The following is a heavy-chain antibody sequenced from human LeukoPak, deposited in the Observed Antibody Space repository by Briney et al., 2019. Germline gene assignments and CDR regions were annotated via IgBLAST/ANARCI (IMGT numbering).Heavy chain of an antibody. V-gene: IGHV1-8*01. Sequence: ASVKVSCKASGYTFTNNDINWVRQATGQGIEWMGWVSPDSGDTGYAPSFRGRVTMTTDTSINTAYMELTSLTSEDTAIYYCTRGRAAGDWGQGTLVTVSS. CDR3: TRGRAAGD. CDR2: VSPDSGDT. J-gene: IGHJ4*02. D-gene: IGHD6-19*01. CDR1: GYTFTNND.